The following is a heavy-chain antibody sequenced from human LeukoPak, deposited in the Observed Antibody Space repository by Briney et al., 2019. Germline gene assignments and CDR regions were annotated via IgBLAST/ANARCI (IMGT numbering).Heavy chain of an antibody. CDR1: GYTFTSYG. J-gene: IGHJ4*02. CDR3: ARESPIITMVRGALGF. D-gene: IGHD3-10*01. V-gene: IGHV1-18*01. CDR2: ISAYNGNT. Sequence: ASVKVSCKASGYTFTSYGISWVRQAPGQGLEWMGWISAYNGNTNYAQKLQGRVTMTTDTSTSTAYMELRSLRSDDTAVYYCARESPIITMVRGALGFWGQGTLVTVSS.